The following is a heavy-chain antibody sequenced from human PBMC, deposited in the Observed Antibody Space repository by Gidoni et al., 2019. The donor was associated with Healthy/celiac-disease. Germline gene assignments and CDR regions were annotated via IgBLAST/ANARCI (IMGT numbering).Heavy chain of an antibody. CDR1: GYTFTGYP. Sequence: QAPLVHSGAEAKKPGPSVKVSFKASGYTFTGYPMHRVRQAPGQGLEWLGGINANSGGTNYAQKFQGWVSMTRDTAMSTAYMELSRLRSDGTAVYYCARDKGEDYYGMDVWGQGTTVTVSS. CDR3: ARDKGEDYYGMDV. D-gene: IGHD3-16*01. J-gene: IGHJ6*02. V-gene: IGHV1-2*04. CDR2: INANSGGT.